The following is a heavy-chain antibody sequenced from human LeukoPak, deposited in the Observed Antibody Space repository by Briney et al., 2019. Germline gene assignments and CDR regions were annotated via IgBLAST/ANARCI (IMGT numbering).Heavy chain of an antibody. V-gene: IGHV1-58*02. Sequence: ASVNVSCKASGFTFTSSAMQWVRHARGQRQEWIGWIVVGSGSTNYAQKFQERLTINRDMSTSTAYMELSSLRPEDTAVYDCAADVYRSGMTFDYWGQGTLVTVSS. D-gene: IGHD3-10*01. CDR2: IVVGSGST. CDR1: GFTFTSSA. J-gene: IGHJ4*02. CDR3: AADVYRSGMTFDY.